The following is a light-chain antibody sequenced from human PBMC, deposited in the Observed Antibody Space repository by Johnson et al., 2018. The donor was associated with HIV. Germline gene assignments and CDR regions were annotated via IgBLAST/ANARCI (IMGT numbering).Light chain of an antibody. CDR2: DNN. J-gene: IGLJ1*01. CDR3: GTWDGSLRTGF. CDR1: SSNIGNNY. Sequence: QSVLTQPPSVSAAPGQKVTISCSGSSSNIGNNYVSWYQQLPGTAPKLLIYDNNKRPSGIPDRFSGSKSGTSATLGITGLQTGDEDDYYCGTWDGSLRTGFFGTGTKVTVL. V-gene: IGLV1-51*01.